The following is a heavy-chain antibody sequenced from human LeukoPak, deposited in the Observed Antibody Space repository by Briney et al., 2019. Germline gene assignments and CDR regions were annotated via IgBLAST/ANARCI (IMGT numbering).Heavy chain of an antibody. D-gene: IGHD2-2*01. J-gene: IGHJ4*02. V-gene: IGHV4-39*07. CDR3: ASLTSRYCSSTSCYPYYFDY. CDR2: IYYSGST. Sequence: PSETLSLTCTVSGGSISSGSHYWGWIRQPPGKGLEWIGSIYYSGSTYYNPSLKSRVTISVDTSKNQFSLKLSSVTAADTAVYYCASLTSRYCSSTSCYPYYFDYWGQGTLVTVSS. CDR1: GGSISSGSHY.